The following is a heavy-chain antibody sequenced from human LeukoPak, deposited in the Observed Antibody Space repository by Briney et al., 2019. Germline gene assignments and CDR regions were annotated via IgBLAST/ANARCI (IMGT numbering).Heavy chain of an antibody. D-gene: IGHD3-22*01. Sequence: SETLSLTCAVYGGSFSGYYWSWIRQPPGQGLEWIGRIYYSGSTYYNPSLKSRVTISVDTSKNRFSLKLSSVTAADTAVYYCAAEGYYDSSGSGTAIDYWGRGTLVTVSS. CDR3: AAEGYYDSSGSGTAIDY. CDR1: GGSFSGYY. V-gene: IGHV4-34*01. CDR2: IYYSGST. J-gene: IGHJ4*02.